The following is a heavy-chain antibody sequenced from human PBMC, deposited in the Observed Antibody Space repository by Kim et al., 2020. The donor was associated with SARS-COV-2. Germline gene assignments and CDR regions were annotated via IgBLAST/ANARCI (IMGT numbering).Heavy chain of an antibody. J-gene: IGHJ6*02. V-gene: IGHV3-74*01. CDR3: VRGCGSYGYGMGD. CDR2: INIDGVDT. Sequence: GGSLRLSCAASGFTFSSYWMHWVRQAPGTGLVWASRINIDGVDTNYADSVKGRFTTSRENAKITLYLQMNSMRAEDTAVYFCVRGCGSYGYGMGDWGQGTTVTVSS. CDR1: GFTFSSYW. D-gene: IGHD2-15*01.